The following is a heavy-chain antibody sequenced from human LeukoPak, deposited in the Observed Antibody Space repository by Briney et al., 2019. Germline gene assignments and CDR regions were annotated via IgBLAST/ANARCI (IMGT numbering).Heavy chain of an antibody. V-gene: IGHV3-23*01. CDR1: GFTFSSYA. CDR3: AKGSRVGATVGDAFDI. Sequence: GGSLRLSCAASGFTFSSYAMSWVRQAPGKGLEWVSAISGSGGSTYYADSVRGRFTISRDNSKNTLYLQMNSLRAEDTAVYYCAKGSRVGATVGDAFDIWGQGTMVTVSS. J-gene: IGHJ3*02. CDR2: ISGSGGST. D-gene: IGHD1-26*01.